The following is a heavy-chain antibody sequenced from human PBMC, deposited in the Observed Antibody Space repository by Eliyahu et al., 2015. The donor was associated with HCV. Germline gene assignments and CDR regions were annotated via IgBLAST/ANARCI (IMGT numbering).Heavy chain of an antibody. CDR3: TTGSNFGVITGAEDY. V-gene: IGHV3-15*01. CDR2: IKSKTSGGTA. J-gene: IGHJ4*02. D-gene: IGHD3-3*02. Sequence: EVHLVESGGGLVKPGGSLRLSCAASGFPFPSAGMSWVRQAPGKGLEWVGRIKSKTSGGTADYGAPMKGRFTLSRDDSKNTLYLQMNSLKTEDTAVYYCTTGSNFGVITGAEDYWGQGTLVTVSS. CDR1: GFPFPSAG.